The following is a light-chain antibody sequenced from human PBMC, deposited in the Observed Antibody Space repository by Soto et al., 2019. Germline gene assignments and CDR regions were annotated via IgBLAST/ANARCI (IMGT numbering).Light chain of an antibody. CDR3: SSYTSSNSYV. CDR1: SSDVGAYNS. V-gene: IGLV2-14*01. CDR2: DVS. J-gene: IGLJ1*01. Sequence: QSVLTQPASVSGSPGQSIAFSCPGTSSDVGAYNSVSWYQQYPGKAPKLMIHDVSKRPSGVSDRFSGSKSGNTASLTISGLQADDEADYYCSSYTSSNSYVFGSGTKVTVL.